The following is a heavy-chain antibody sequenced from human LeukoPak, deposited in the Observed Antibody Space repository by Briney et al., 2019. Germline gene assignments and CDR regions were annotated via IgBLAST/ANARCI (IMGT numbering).Heavy chain of an antibody. V-gene: IGHV4-31*03. J-gene: IGHJ6*02. CDR1: GGSISSGGYY. Sequence: TSQTLSLTCTVSGGSISSGGYYWSWIRQHPGKGHEWIGYIYYSGSTYYNPSLKSRLTISVDTSKNQFSLKLSSVTAADTAVYYCARGGNYGMDVWGQGTTVTVSS. CDR3: ARGGNYGMDV. D-gene: IGHD3-16*01. CDR2: IYYSGST.